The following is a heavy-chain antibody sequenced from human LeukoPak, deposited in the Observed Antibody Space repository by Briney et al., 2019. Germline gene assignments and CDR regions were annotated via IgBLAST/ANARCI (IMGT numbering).Heavy chain of an antibody. J-gene: IGHJ5*02. V-gene: IGHV4-61*02. D-gene: IGHD3-10*01. CDR1: GGSISSGSYY. Sequence: SETLSLTCTVSGGSISSGSYYWNWIRQPAGKGLEWIGRIYTSGSTNYNPSLKSRVTISVDTSKNQFSLKLSSVTAADTAVYYCARDRLPDYYGSGSYYNVAGVWFDPWGQGTLVTVSS. CDR3: ARDRLPDYYGSGSYYNVAGVWFDP. CDR2: IYTSGST.